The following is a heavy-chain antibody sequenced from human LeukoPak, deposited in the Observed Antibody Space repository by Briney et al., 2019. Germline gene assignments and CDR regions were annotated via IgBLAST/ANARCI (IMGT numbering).Heavy chain of an antibody. CDR2: IYTTGST. D-gene: IGHD3-10*01. J-gene: IGHJ4*02. Sequence: KTSETLSLTCTDSGGSISSGSYYWSWIRQPAGKGLEWIGHIYTTGSTNYNPSLKSRVTISVDTSKNQFSLKLSSVTAADTAVYYCARDYARFGLYYFDYWGQGTLVTVSS. CDR1: GGSISSGSYY. V-gene: IGHV4-61*09. CDR3: ARDYARFGLYYFDY.